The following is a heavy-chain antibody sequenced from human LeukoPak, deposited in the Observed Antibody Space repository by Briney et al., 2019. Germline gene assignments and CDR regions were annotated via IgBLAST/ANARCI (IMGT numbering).Heavy chain of an antibody. J-gene: IGHJ4*02. D-gene: IGHD6-19*01. CDR1: GFTFSDYY. CDR2: ISSSGSTI. V-gene: IGHV3-11*01. Sequence: GGSLRLSCAASGFTFSDYYMSWIRQAPGKGLEWVSYISSSGSTIYYADSVKGRFTISRDNAKNSLYLQMNSLRAEDTAVYYCARLKQWLKYYFDYWGQGTLVTVSP. CDR3: ARLKQWLKYYFDY.